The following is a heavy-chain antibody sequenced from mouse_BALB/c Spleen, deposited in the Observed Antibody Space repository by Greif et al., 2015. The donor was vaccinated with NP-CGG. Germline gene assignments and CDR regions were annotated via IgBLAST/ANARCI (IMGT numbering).Heavy chain of an antibody. D-gene: IGHD2-4*01. J-gene: IGHJ1*01. Sequence: VQLKQSGAELVKPGASVKLSCTASGFNIKDTYMHWVKQRPEQGLVWIGRIDSANGNTKYDPKFQGKATITADTSSNTAYLQLSSLTSEDTAVYYCARGLRYFDVWGAGTTVTVSS. CDR3: ARGLRYFDV. CDR2: IDSANGNT. CDR1: GFNIKDTY. V-gene: IGHV14-3*02.